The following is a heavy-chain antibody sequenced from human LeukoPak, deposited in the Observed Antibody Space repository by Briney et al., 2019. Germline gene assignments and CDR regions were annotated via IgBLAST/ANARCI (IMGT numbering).Heavy chain of an antibody. V-gene: IGHV4-34*01. J-gene: IGHJ4*02. CDR2: INHSGST. Sequence: SETLSLTCAVYGGSFSGYYWSLIRQPPGKGLEWIGEINHSGSTNYNPSLKSRVTISVDTSKNQFSLKLSSVTAADTAVYYCARVPLWFGEFTTYYFDYWGQGTLVTVSS. D-gene: IGHD3-10*01. CDR1: GGSFSGYY. CDR3: ARVPLWFGEFTTYYFDY.